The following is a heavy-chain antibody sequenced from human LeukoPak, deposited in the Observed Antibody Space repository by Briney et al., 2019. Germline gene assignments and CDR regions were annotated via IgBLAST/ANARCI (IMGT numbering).Heavy chain of an antibody. J-gene: IGHJ3*02. CDR2: IYTSGST. Sequence: SETLSLTCTVSGGSISIGSYYWSWIRQPAGKGLEWIGRIYTSGSTNYNPSLKSRVTISVDTSKNQFSLKLSSVTAADTAVYYCARTSYGRDDAFDIWGQGTMVTVSS. CDR1: GGSISIGSYY. D-gene: IGHD4-17*01. CDR3: ARTSYGRDDAFDI. V-gene: IGHV4-61*02.